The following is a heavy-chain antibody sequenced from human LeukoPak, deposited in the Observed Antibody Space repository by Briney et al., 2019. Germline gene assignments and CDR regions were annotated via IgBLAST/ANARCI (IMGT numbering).Heavy chain of an antibody. CDR3: AREPAYCGGDCLFDY. J-gene: IGHJ4*02. D-gene: IGHD2-21*01. CDR2: INNDGSST. V-gene: IGHV3-74*01. Sequence: GGPLRLSCAASGFTFSTYWMHWVRQAPGKGLVWVSRINNDGSSTSYSDSVKGRFTISRDNAKSTLYLQMNSLTAEDTAVYYCAREPAYCGGDCLFDYWGQGTLVTVSS. CDR1: GFTFSTYW.